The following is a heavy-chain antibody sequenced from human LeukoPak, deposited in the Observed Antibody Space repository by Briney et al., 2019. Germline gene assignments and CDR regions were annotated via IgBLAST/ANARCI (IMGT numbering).Heavy chain of an antibody. D-gene: IGHD3-10*01. J-gene: IGHJ4*02. CDR2: IYYDGTT. Sequence: GSLKLSCAASGFTFSSYAMSWVRQAPGKGLEWIGSIYYDGTTSYNPSLKSRVTVYVDTSKNQFSLRLTSATAADTAVYYCARHGGYGSGTTDFFDTWGQGTLVTVSS. V-gene: IGHV4-39*01. CDR1: GFTFSSYA. CDR3: ARHGGYGSGTTDFFDT.